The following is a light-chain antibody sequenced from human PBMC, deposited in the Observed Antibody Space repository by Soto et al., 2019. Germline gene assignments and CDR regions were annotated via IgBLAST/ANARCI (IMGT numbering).Light chain of an antibody. Sequence: SFELTQPPSVSVAPGQTARITCGGNNIESKSVHWYQQRPGQAPVLVIYVDSDRPSGIPDRFSASTSGNKAALTISRVEAGDEADYYCQVWDTIRDHYVFGSGTKVTVL. J-gene: IGLJ1*01. CDR2: VDS. V-gene: IGLV3-21*02. CDR3: QVWDTIRDHYV. CDR1: NIESKS.